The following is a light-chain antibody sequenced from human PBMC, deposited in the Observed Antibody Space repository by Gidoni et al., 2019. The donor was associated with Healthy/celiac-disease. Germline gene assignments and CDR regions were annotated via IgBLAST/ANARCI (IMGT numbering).Light chain of an antibody. CDR1: KLGDKY. CDR2: QDS. CDR3: QAWDSSTVV. V-gene: IGLV3-1*01. J-gene: IGLJ2*01. Sequence: SYELTPPPSVSVSPGQTASITCPGDKLGDKYACWYQQKPGQSPVLVIYQDSKRPSGITERFSGSNSGNTATLTISGTQAMDEADYYCQAWDSSTVVFGGGTKLTVL.